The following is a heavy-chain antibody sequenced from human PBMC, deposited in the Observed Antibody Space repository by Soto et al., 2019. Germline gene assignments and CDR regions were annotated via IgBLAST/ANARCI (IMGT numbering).Heavy chain of an antibody. D-gene: IGHD3-10*01. J-gene: IGHJ6*02. Sequence: PGGSLRLSCAARGFTVSSNYMSWVRQAPGKGLEWVSVIYSGGSTYYADSVKGRFTISRDNSKNTLYLQMNSLRAEDTAVYYCASGGPRVPTLWGITYYYYYYGMDVWGQGTTVTVSS. CDR3: ASGGPRVPTLWGITYYYYYYGMDV. CDR1: GFTVSSNY. CDR2: IYSGGST. V-gene: IGHV3-53*01.